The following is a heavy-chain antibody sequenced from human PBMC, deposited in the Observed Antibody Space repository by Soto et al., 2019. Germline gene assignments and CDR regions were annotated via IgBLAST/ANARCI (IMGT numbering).Heavy chain of an antibody. CDR3: AKVDLVIPVRYSGYVRDYYYYGMDV. CDR1: GFTFSSYA. Sequence: EVQLLESGGGLVQPGGSLRLSCAASGFTFSSYAMSWVRQAPGKGLEWVSAISGSGGSTYYADSVKGRFTISRDNSKNTLYLQMNSLRAEDTAVYYCAKVDLVIPVRYSGYVRDYYYYGMDVWGQGTTVTVSS. V-gene: IGHV3-23*01. D-gene: IGHD5-12*01. CDR2: ISGSGGST. J-gene: IGHJ6*02.